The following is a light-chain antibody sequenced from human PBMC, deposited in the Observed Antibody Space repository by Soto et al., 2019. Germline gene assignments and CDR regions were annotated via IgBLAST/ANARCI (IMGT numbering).Light chain of an antibody. Sequence: QSALTQPRSVSGSPGQSVTISCTGTSSDVGGYDYVSWYQQDPGKAPKVMIYDVNKRPSGVPDRFSGSKSGNTASLTISGLQAEDEADYYCCSYAGSFNYVFGTGTKVTVL. V-gene: IGLV2-11*01. CDR1: SSDVGGYDY. J-gene: IGLJ1*01. CDR3: CSYAGSFNYV. CDR2: DVN.